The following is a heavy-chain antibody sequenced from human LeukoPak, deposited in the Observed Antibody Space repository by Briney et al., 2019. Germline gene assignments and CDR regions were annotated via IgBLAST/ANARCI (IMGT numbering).Heavy chain of an antibody. CDR1: VYTFTSYG. V-gene: IGHV1-18*01. D-gene: IGHD1-26*01. CDR3: ARDRSLGATDFDY. CDR2: ISAYNGNT. J-gene: IGHJ4*02. Sequence: ASVKVSCKASVYTFTSYGISWVRQAPGQGREWMGCISAYNGNTNYEQKLQGRVTMTTDTSTSTAYMEQMSLRSDDTAVYYCARDRSLGATDFDYWGQGTLVTVSS.